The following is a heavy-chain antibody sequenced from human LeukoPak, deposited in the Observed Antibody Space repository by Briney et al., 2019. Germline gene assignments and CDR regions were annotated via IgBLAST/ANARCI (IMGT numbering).Heavy chain of an antibody. D-gene: IGHD4-17*01. CDR1: GFTFSDYY. Sequence: GGSLRLSCAASGFTFSDYYMSWIRQAPGKGLEWVSYISSSGSTIYYADSVKGRFTISRDNSKNTLYLQMNSLRAEDTAVYYCAKLPLQTTVTTGDWGQGTLVTVSS. V-gene: IGHV3-11*01. J-gene: IGHJ4*02. CDR2: ISSSGSTI. CDR3: AKLPLQTTVTTGD.